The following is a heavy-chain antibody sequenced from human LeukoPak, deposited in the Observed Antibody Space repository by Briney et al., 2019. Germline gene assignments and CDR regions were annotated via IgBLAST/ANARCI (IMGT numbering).Heavy chain of an antibody. D-gene: IGHD3-22*01. CDR3: ASRGLVYDSRGYYGFDY. CDR2: INHSGST. CDR1: GGSFSGYY. Sequence: SETLSLTCAVYGGSFSGYYWSWIRQPPGKGLGLIGEINHSGSTNYNPSLKSRVTISVDTSKNHFSLMLSSVTAADTAVYYCASRGLVYDSRGYYGFDYWRQGTLVTVFS. V-gene: IGHV4-34*01. J-gene: IGHJ4*02.